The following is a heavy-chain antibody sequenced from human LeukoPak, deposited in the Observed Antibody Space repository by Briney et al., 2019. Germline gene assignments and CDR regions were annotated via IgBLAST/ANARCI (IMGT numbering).Heavy chain of an antibody. Sequence: PGGSLRLSCVASEFTLRSYSMHWVRQGPGKGLEWVSYISTSSTYIYYADSVMGRFTISRDNAKNSLYLHMSSLRAEDTAVYYCARDASGSSIGLIDFWGQGTLVTVSS. CDR3: ARDASGSSIGLIDF. V-gene: IGHV3-21*01. D-gene: IGHD1-26*01. CDR2: ISTSSTYI. J-gene: IGHJ4*02. CDR1: EFTLRSYS.